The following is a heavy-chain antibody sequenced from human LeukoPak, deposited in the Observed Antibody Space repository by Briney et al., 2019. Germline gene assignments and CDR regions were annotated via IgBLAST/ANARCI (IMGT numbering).Heavy chain of an antibody. CDR3: AKDYDSSGYLFDY. CDR1: GFTFSSYA. D-gene: IGHD3-22*01. CDR2: LSGSGGST. V-gene: IGHV3-23*01. J-gene: IGHJ4*02. Sequence: GGSLSLSCAASGFTFSSYAMIWVRQAPAKGLEWVSALSGSGGSTYYPDSVKSRFTISRDNSKNTLYLQMNSLRAEDTVVYYCAKDYDSSGYLFDYWGQGTLVTVSS.